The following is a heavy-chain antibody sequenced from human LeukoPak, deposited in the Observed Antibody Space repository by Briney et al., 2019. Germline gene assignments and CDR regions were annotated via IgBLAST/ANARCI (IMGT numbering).Heavy chain of an antibody. CDR3: ARDSRGFAKGKNGMDV. Sequence: PGRSLRLSCAASGFTFSSYGMHWVRQAPGKGLEWVAVIWYDGSNKYYADSVKGRFTISRDNSKNTLYLQMNSLRAEDTAVYYCARDSRGFAKGKNGMDVWGQGTTVTVSS. V-gene: IGHV3-33*01. D-gene: IGHD3-10*01. CDR2: IWYDGSNK. J-gene: IGHJ6*02. CDR1: GFTFSSYG.